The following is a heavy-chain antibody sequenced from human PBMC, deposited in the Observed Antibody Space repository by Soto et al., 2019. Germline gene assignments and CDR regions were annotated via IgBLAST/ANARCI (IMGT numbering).Heavy chain of an antibody. CDR1: GFTFSNYW. Sequence: EVQLVDSGGGLVQPGGSLRLSCTASGFTFSNYWMSWVRQAAGEGLEWVANMNQDGSERYYVDSVEGRFTISRDNAKNSLYLQINSLRAEDTAIYYCTRDRSGTMLFWGQGTLVTVSS. D-gene: IGHD1-7*01. J-gene: IGHJ4*02. V-gene: IGHV3-7*01. CDR3: TRDRSGTMLF. CDR2: MNQDGSER.